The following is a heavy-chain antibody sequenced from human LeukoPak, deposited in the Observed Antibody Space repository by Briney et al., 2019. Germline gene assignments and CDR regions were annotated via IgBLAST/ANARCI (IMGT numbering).Heavy chain of an antibody. CDR1: GYTFTSYG. V-gene: IGHV1-18*01. D-gene: IGHD3-22*01. CDR2: ISAYNGNT. J-gene: IGHJ5*02. CDR3: ATGSYYYDSSGYLYWFDP. Sequence: AASVKVSCKASGYTFTSYGISWVRQALGQGLEWMGWISAYNGNTIYAQKFQGRVTMTEDTSTDTAYMELSSLRSEDTAVYYCATGSYYYDSSGYLYWFDPWGQGTLVTVSS.